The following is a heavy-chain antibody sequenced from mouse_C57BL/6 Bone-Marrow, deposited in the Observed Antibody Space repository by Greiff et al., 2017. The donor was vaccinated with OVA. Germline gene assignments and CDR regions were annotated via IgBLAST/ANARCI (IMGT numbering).Heavy chain of an antibody. CDR1: GYSITSGYY. J-gene: IGHJ4*01. V-gene: IGHV3-6*01. D-gene: IGHD2-5*01. CDR2: ISYDGSN. CDR3: APAYYSNYAMDY. Sequence: VQLQQSGPGLVKPSQSLSLTCSVTGYSITSGYYWNWIRQFPGNKLEWMGYISYDGSNNYNPSLKNRISITRDTSKNQFFLKLNSVTTEDTATYYCAPAYYSNYAMDYWGQGTSVTVSS.